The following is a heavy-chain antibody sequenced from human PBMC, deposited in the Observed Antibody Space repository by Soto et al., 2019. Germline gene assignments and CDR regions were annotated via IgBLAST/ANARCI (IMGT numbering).Heavy chain of an antibody. Sequence: QVQLVPSGAEVRQPASSVKVSCKTSGATFSSYAITWVRQAPGQGLEWMGGIVPTVDTSTYAKKFQGRVTITADKFTNTVYMELSSLTSDDTAVYYCVRVVAIPGYPDNWGQGTLVTVSS. J-gene: IGHJ4*02. CDR1: GATFSSYA. CDR3: VRVVAIPGYPDN. V-gene: IGHV1-69*14. CDR2: IVPTVDTS. D-gene: IGHD5-12*01.